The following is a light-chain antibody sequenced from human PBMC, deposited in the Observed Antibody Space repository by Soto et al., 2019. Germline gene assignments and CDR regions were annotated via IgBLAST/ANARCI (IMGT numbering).Light chain of an antibody. Sequence: DIQITQSRSSLSASVGDRVTITCRSSQSISSYLNWYQQKPGKAPKLLIYAASSLQSGVPSRFSGSGSGTDFTLTISSLQPEDFATYYCQQSYSTPLTLGGGTKVDIK. J-gene: IGKJ4*01. CDR2: AAS. CDR3: QQSYSTPLT. CDR1: QSISSY. V-gene: IGKV1-39*01.